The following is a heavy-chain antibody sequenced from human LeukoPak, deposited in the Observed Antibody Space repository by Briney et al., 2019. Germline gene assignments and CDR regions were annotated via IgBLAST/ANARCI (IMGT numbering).Heavy chain of an antibody. J-gene: IGHJ6*02. CDR3: ARAPCSGGSCYYYYGMDV. V-gene: IGHV1-3*01. D-gene: IGHD2-15*01. CDR1: GYTFTSYA. CDR2: INAGNGNT. Sequence: ASVKVSCKASGYTFTSYAMHWVRQAPGQRLEWMGWINAGNGNTKYSQKFQGRVTITRDTSASTAYMELSSLRSEDTAVYYCARAPCSGGSCYYYYGMDVWGQGTTVTVSS.